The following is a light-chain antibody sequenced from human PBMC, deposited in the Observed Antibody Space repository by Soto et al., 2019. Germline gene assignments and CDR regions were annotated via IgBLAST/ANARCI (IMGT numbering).Light chain of an antibody. CDR1: SSDIGTYNY. V-gene: IGLV2-14*03. J-gene: IGLJ1*01. Sequence: QSALTQPASVSGSPGQSITISCTGTSSDIGTYNYVSWYQQHPGKAPKLMIYDVSDRPSGVSNRFSGSKSGNMASLTISGLQAEDEADYFCCSCTGSSTPYVFGTGTKLTVL. CDR2: DVS. CDR3: CSCTGSSTPYV.